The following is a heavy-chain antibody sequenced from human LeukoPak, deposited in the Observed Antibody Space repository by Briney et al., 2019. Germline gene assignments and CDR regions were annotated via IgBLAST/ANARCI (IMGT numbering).Heavy chain of an antibody. CDR1: GFAFSSYA. CDR2: ISYDGSNK. J-gene: IGHJ4*02. Sequence: PGRSLRLSCAASGFAFSSYAMHWVRQAPGKGLEWVAVISYDGSNKYYADSVKGRFTISRGNSKNTLYLQMNSLRAEDTAVYYCASGSGSYYRIDYWGQGTLVTVSS. CDR3: ASGSGSYYRIDY. V-gene: IGHV3-30*04. D-gene: IGHD3-10*01.